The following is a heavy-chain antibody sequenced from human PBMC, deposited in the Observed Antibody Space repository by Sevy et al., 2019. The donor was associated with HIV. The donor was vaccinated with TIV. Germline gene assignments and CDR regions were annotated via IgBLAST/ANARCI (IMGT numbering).Heavy chain of an antibody. D-gene: IGHD3-3*01. CDR1: GYTFTDTGYY. V-gene: IGHV1-2*02. CDR3: ARESYDFWTGPVDYDYGMDV. CDR2: INPKSGAT. J-gene: IGHJ6*02. Sequence: ASVKVSCKASGYTFTDTGYYVHWVRQAPGQGLEWMGWINPKSGATNYAQKFQGRVTMTRDTSVGTANMERSRLRSDVTAVYYCARESYDFWTGPVDYDYGMDVWGQGTTVTVSS.